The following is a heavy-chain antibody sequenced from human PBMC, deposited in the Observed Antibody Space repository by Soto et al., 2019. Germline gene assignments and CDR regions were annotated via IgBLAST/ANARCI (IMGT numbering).Heavy chain of an antibody. J-gene: IGHJ4*02. V-gene: IGHV3-21*01. CDR1: GFTFSSYS. D-gene: IGHD3-10*01. CDR3: ARVSPYYYGSGSYYLPIDY. CDR2: ISSSSSYI. Sequence: EVQLVESGGGLVKPGGSLRLSCAASGFTFSSYSMNWVRQAPGKGLEWVSSISSSSSYIYYADSVKGRFTISRDNAKNSLYLQMNSLRAEDTAVYYCARVSPYYYGSGSYYLPIDYWGQGTLLTVSS.